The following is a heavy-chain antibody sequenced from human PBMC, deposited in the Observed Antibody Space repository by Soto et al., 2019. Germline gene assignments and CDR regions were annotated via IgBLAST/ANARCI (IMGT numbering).Heavy chain of an antibody. J-gene: IGHJ6*02. V-gene: IGHV3-23*01. D-gene: IGHD2-15*01. CDR1: GFTFSSYA. CDR2: ISGSGGST. CDR3: AKDLGYCSGGSCYSPPYYYYGMDV. Sequence: GGSLRLSCAASGFTFSSYAMSWVRQAPGKGLEWVSAISGSGGSTYYADSVKGRFTISRDNSKNTLYLQMNSLRAEDTAVYYCAKDLGYCSGGSCYSPPYYYYGMDVWGQGTTVTVSS.